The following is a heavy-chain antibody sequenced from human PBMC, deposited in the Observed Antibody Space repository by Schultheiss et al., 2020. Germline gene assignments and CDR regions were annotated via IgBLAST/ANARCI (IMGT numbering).Heavy chain of an antibody. CDR2: ISYDGSNK. D-gene: IGHD6-13*01. Sequence: GGSLRLSCAASGFTFSSYAMHWVRQAPGKGLEWVAVISYDGSNKYYADSVKGRFTISRDNSKNTLYLQMNSLRAEDTAVYYCAKGGIAAAGLPDAFDIWGQGTMVTVSS. CDR1: GFTFSSYA. V-gene: IGHV3-30-3*01. CDR3: AKGGIAAAGLPDAFDI. J-gene: IGHJ3*02.